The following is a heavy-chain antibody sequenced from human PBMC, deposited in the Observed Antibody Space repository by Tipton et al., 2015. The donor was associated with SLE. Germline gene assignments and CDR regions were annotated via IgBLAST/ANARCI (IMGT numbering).Heavy chain of an antibody. CDR1: GGSISSYY. D-gene: IGHD3-3*01. V-gene: IGHV4-59*01. J-gene: IGHJ4*02. CDR2: IYYSGST. CDR3: ARGVLEWLGYFDY. Sequence: LRLSCTVSGGSISSYYWSWIRQPPGKGLKWIGYIYYSGSTNYNPSLKSRVTISVDTSKIQFSLKLSSVTAADTAVYYCARGVLEWLGYFDYWGQGTLFTFSS.